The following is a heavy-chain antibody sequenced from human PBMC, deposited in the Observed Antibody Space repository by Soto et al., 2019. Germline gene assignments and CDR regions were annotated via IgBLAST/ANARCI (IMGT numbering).Heavy chain of an antibody. V-gene: IGHV3-30-3*01. J-gene: IGHJ6*02. D-gene: IGHD2-21*02. Sequence: HPWGSLRLSCAASGFTFSSYAMHWVRQAPGKGLEWVAVISYDGSNKYYADSVKGRFTISRDNSKNTLYLQMNSLRAEDTAVYYCARDRRIVVVTATLGYYYGMDVWGQGTTVTVSS. CDR1: GFTFSSYA. CDR3: ARDRRIVVVTATLGYYYGMDV. CDR2: ISYDGSNK.